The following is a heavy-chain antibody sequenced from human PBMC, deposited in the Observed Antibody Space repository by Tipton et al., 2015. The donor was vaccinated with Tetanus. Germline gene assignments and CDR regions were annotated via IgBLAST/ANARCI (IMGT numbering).Heavy chain of an antibody. V-gene: IGHV4-34*01. CDR2: INHSGTS. D-gene: IGHD3-10*01. Sequence: TLSLTCAVNGGAFSGYYWTWIRQSPGKGLEWIGEINHSGTSNHNPSLKSRVTTSLETSKNHFFLQLSSVTAADTAVYYCARCRLTYYYGSGSRSWFDAWGQGTPVTVSS. CDR3: ARCRLTYYYGSGSRSWFDA. CDR1: GGAFSGYY. J-gene: IGHJ5*02.